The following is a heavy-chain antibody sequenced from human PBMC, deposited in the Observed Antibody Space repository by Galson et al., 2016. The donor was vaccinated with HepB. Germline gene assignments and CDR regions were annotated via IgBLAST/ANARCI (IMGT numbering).Heavy chain of an antibody. Sequence: SETLSLTCSVSGVSISSNSDYWGCIRQPPGKGLEWIGSFYYSGSTYYNPSLKSRVTISVDTSKNQFSLKLRAATAADTAVYYCARHLRGGYGMDVWGQGTTVTVSS. CDR3: ARHLRGGYGMDV. CDR2: FYYSGST. J-gene: IGHJ6*02. V-gene: IGHV4-39*01. CDR1: GVSISSNSDY. D-gene: IGHD3-10*01.